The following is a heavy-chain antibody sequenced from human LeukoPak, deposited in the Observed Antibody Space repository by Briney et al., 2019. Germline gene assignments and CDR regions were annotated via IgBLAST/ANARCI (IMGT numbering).Heavy chain of an antibody. Sequence: SETLSLTCAVYGGSFSGYYWSWIRQPPGKGLEWIGEINHSGSTNYKPSLKSRVTISVDTSKNQFSLKLSSVTAADTAVYYCASETVRSPAFDIWGQGTMVTVSS. CDR3: ASETVRSPAFDI. V-gene: IGHV4-34*01. J-gene: IGHJ3*02. CDR1: GGSFSGYY. D-gene: IGHD3-22*01. CDR2: INHSGST.